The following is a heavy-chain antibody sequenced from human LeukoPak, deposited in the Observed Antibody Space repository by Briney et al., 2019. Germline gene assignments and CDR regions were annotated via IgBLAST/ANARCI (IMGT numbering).Heavy chain of an antibody. Sequence: GGSLRLSCAASGFTFSTYSMNWVRQAPGKGLEWVSSISGSSSYIYYADSVKGRFTISRDNAKNSLYLQMNSLRAEDTAVYYCARDTFGGVGIDYWGQGTLVTVSS. CDR3: ARDTFGGVGIDY. D-gene: IGHD3-16*01. CDR2: ISGSSSYI. CDR1: GFTFSTYS. V-gene: IGHV3-21*01. J-gene: IGHJ4*02.